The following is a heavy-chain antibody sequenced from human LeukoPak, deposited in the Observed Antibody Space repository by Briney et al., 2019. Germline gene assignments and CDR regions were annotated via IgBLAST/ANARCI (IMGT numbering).Heavy chain of an antibody. J-gene: IGHJ4*02. CDR1: GYTFTSYD. CDR2: MNPNSGNT. D-gene: IGHD6-6*01. CDR3: ARALTARIRSPFDY. Sequence: GASVKVSCKASGYTFTSYDTNWVRQATGQGLEWMGWMNPNSGNTGYAQKFQGRVTITRNTSISTAYMELSSLRSEDTAVYYCARALTARIRSPFDYWGQGTLVTVSS. V-gene: IGHV1-8*03.